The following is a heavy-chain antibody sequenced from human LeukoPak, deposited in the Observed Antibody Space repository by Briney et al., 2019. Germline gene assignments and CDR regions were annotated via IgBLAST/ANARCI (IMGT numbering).Heavy chain of an antibody. CDR2: IIPIFGTA. J-gene: IGHJ6*02. CDR1: GGTFSSYA. Sequence: SVKVSCKASGGTFSSYAISWVRQAPGQELEWLGGIIPIFGTANYAQKFQGRVTITADESTNTAYMELSSLRSEDTAVYYCARLGGDSNNYGMDVWGQGTTVTVSS. V-gene: IGHV1-69*13. CDR3: ARLGGDSNNYGMDV. D-gene: IGHD2-21*02.